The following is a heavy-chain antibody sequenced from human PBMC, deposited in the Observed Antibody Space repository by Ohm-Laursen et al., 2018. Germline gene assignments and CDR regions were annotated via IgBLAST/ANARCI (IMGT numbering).Heavy chain of an antibody. Sequence: GASVKVSCKASGYTFTSYGISWVRRAPGQGLEWMGWISAYNGNSNYAQKLQGRVTMTTDTSTSTAYMELRSLRSDDTAVYYCASLGYYDSSGGGSDLYYYYGMDVWGQGTTVTVSS. CDR2: ISAYNGNS. V-gene: IGHV1-18*01. CDR3: ASLGYYDSSGGGSDLYYYYGMDV. J-gene: IGHJ6*02. CDR1: GYTFTSYG. D-gene: IGHD3-22*01.